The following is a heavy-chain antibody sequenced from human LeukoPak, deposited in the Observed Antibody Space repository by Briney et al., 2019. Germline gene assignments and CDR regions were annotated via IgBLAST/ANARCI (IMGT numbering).Heavy chain of an antibody. CDR1: GFTFSGSA. V-gene: IGHV3-73*01. J-gene: IGHJ4*02. CDR2: IKSKAAIYAT. Sequence: GGPLRLFCAASGFTFSGSAIHWVRQASGKGLEWVGRIKSKAAIYATAYAASVKGRFTISRDDSENTAYLQMNSLKTEDTAVYYCTTYGDYAPGSDYWGQGTLVTVSS. CDR3: TTYGDYAPGSDY. D-gene: IGHD4-17*01.